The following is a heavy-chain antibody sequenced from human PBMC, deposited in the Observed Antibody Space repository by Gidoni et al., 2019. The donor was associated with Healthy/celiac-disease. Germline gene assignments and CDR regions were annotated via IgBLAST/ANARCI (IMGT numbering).Heavy chain of an antibody. CDR1: GGSFSGYY. V-gene: IGHV4-34*01. CDR2: INHSGST. Sequence: QVQLQQWGAGLLKPAETLSLTCAVYGGSFSGYYWSWIRQPPGKGLEWIGEINHSGSTNYNPSLKSRVTISVDTSKNQFSLKLSSVTAADTAVYYCARGPRRITMIVAYFDYWGQGTLVTVSS. D-gene: IGHD3-22*01. CDR3: ARGPRRITMIVAYFDY. J-gene: IGHJ4*02.